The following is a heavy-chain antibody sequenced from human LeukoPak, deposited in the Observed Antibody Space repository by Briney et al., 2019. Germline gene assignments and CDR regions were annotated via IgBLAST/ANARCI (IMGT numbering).Heavy chain of an antibody. Sequence: SETLSLTCTVSGYSISSGYYWGWIRQPPGKGLEWIGSIYHSGSTYYNPSLKSRVTISVDTSKNQFSLKLSSVTAADTAVYYCARDINGGYYGSGSSWFDPWGQGTLVTVSS. D-gene: IGHD3-10*01. CDR3: ARDINGGYYGSGSSWFDP. CDR2: IYHSGST. J-gene: IGHJ5*02. CDR1: GYSISSGYY. V-gene: IGHV4-38-2*02.